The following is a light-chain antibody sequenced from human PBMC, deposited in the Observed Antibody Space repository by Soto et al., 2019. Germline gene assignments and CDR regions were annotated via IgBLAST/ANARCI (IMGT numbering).Light chain of an antibody. CDR1: QDISDV. CDR2: DAS. Sequence: DIQMTQSPSALSASVGDRVTITCQASQDISDVLHWYQQQPGKAPKVLIYDASKLQTGVPSRFSGRGYGKDFTFTISSLQPDDSGTYYFQQFYDLPITFGQGTRLEIK. J-gene: IGKJ5*01. CDR3: QQFYDLPIT. V-gene: IGKV1-33*01.